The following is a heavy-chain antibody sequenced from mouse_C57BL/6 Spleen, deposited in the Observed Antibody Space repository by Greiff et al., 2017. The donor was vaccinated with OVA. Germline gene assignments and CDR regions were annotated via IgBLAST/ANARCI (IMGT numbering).Heavy chain of an antibody. CDR2: IDPSDSYT. J-gene: IGHJ2*01. Sequence: QVQLKQPGAELVMPGASVKLSCKASGYTFTSYWMHWVKQRPGQGLEWIGEIDPSDSYTNYNQKFKGKSTLTVDKSSSTAYMQLSSLTSEDSAVYYCARRNSNGFDYWGQGTTLTVSS. CDR3: ARRNSNGFDY. V-gene: IGHV1-69*01. CDR1: GYTFTSYW. D-gene: IGHD2-5*01.